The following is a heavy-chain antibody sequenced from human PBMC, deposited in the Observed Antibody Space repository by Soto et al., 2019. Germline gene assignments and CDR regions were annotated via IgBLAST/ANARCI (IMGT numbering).Heavy chain of an antibody. D-gene: IGHD2-2*01. CDR2: IHDSGRT. CDR3: ARDEGYQLPGPN. J-gene: IGHJ4*02. Sequence: PSETLSLTCTVSGDSISSGGSYWSWIRQYPGKGLEWIGYIHDSGRTYYNPSLKSRVTISLDTSKNQFSLKLSSVTAADTAVYYCARDEGYQLPGPNWGQGTLVTVSS. CDR1: GDSISSGGSY. V-gene: IGHV4-31*03.